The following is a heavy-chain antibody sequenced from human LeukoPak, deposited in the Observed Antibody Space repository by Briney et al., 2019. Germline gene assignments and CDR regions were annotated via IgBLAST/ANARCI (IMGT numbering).Heavy chain of an antibody. CDR2: IKQDGSER. CDR3: ARDVDFWSGYYPIGAFDI. J-gene: IGHJ3*02. D-gene: IGHD3-3*01. V-gene: IGHV3-7*01. CDR1: GFTFSSYW. Sequence: GGSLRLSCAASGFTFSSYWMSWVRQAPGKGLEWVANIKQDGSERYYVDSVKGRFTISRDNAKNSLYLQMNSLRAEDTAVYYCARDVDFWSGYYPIGAFDIWGQGTMVTVSS.